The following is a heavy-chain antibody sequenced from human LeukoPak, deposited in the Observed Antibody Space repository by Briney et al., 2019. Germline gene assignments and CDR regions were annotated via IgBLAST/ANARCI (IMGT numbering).Heavy chain of an antibody. CDR1: GGTFSSYA. V-gene: IGHV1-69*05. D-gene: IGHD2-2*01. CDR3: ARDSSWDNWFDP. J-gene: IGHJ5*02. CDR2: IIPIFGTA. Sequence: SVKVSCKASGGTFSSYAISWVRQAPGQGLERMGGIIPIFGTANYAQKFQGRVTITTDESTSTAYMELSSLRSEDTAVYYCARDSSWDNWFDPWGQGTLVTVSS.